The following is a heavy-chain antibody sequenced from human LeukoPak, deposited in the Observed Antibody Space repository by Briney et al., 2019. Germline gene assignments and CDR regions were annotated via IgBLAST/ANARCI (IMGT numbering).Heavy chain of an antibody. J-gene: IGHJ3*02. CDR1: GYTFTSYD. Sequence: GASVKVPCKASGYTFTSYDINWVRQATGQGLEWMGWMNPNSGGTNYAQKFQGRVTMTRDTSISTAYMELSRLRSDDTAVYYCARDQTVVTFDAFDIWGQGTMVTVSS. CDR3: ARDQTVVTFDAFDI. D-gene: IGHD4-23*01. V-gene: IGHV1-2*02. CDR2: MNPNSGGT.